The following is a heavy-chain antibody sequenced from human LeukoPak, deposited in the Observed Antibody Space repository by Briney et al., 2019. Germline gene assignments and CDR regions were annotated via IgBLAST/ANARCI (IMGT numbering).Heavy chain of an antibody. CDR2: IYHSRST. J-gene: IGHJ4*02. Sequence: SETLSLTCAVSGYSISSGYYWGWIRQPPGKGLEWIGSIYHSRSTYYNPSLKSRVTISVDTSKNQFSLKLSSVTAADTAVYYCARGAGCSGGSCYPFDYWGQGTLVTVSS. V-gene: IGHV4-38-2*01. CDR3: ARGAGCSGGSCYPFDY. CDR1: GYSISSGYY. D-gene: IGHD2-15*01.